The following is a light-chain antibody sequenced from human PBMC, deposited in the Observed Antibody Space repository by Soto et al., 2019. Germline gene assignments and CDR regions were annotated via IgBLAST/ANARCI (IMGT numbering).Light chain of an antibody. CDR2: EVT. Sequence: QSVLTQPASVSGSPGQSITISCTGTSSDIGSYNLVSWYQQYPGKVPKLMIYEVTKRPSGVSNRLSGSKSGYTASLTISGLQAEDEADYFCCSYATQNTLIFGGGTKLTVL. CDR1: SSDIGSYNL. J-gene: IGLJ2*01. CDR3: CSYATQNTLI. V-gene: IGLV2-23*02.